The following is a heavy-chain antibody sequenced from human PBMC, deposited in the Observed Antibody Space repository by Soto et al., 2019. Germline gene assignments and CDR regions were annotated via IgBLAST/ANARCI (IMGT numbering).Heavy chain of an antibody. V-gene: IGHV1-46*01. CDR1: GYTFTDYY. CDR2: ISPSGGST. J-gene: IGHJ5*02. CDR3: ARDGSSDWLTWFDP. D-gene: IGHD6-19*01. Sequence: QVQLVQSGAEVKKPGDSVKVSCKASGYTFTDYYMHWVRQAPGQGLEWMGIISPSGGSTYAQKFQGRVTVTTDTSTSRVYMELSSLRSEDTAVYYCARDGSSDWLTWFDPWGQGTLVTVSS.